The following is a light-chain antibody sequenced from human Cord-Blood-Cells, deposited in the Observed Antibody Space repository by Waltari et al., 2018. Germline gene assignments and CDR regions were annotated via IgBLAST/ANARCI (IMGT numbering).Light chain of an antibody. V-gene: IGLV2-14*03. J-gene: IGLJ1*01. CDR3: SSYTSSSTYV. Sequence: QSALPQPASVSGSPGQSITISCTGTSSDVGGYNYVSCYQQHPGKAPKLRIYDGSNRPSGVSSRFSGSKSGNTASLTISGLQAEDEADYYCSSYTSSSTYVFGTGTKVTVL. CDR1: SSDVGGYNY. CDR2: DGS.